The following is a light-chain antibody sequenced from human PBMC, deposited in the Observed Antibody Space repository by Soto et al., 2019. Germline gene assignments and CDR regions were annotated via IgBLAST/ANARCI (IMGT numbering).Light chain of an antibody. V-gene: IGKV3-11*01. CDR1: QSVSSS. J-gene: IGKJ1*01. CDR2: DAS. CDR3: QQRSNWPGT. Sequence: EIVLTQSPATLSLSPVETATLSCRASQSVSSSLAWYQQKPGQAPRLLIYDASNRATGIPVRFSGSGSGTDFTLTISSLEPEDFALYYCQQRSNWPGTFGQGTKVDI.